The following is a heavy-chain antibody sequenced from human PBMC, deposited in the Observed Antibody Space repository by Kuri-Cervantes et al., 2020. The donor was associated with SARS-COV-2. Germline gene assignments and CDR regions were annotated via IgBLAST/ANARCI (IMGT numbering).Heavy chain of an antibody. J-gene: IGHJ4*02. CDR3: ARDLSSGPWAFDY. V-gene: IGHV3-48*01. D-gene: IGHD3-10*01. CDR1: GFTFSSYS. CDR2: ISSSSSTI. Sequence: GGSLRLSCAASGFTFSSYSMNWVRQAPGKGLEWVSYISSSSSTIYYADSVKGRFTISRDNAKNSLYLQMNSLRAEDTAVYYCARDLSSGPWAFDYWGQGTLVTVSS.